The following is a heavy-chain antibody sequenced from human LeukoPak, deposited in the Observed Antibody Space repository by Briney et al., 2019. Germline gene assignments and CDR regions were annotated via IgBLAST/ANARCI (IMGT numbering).Heavy chain of an antibody. CDR1: GGTFSSYA. J-gene: IGHJ5*02. CDR2: IIPIFGTA. CDR3: ARGFPTYITIFGVVISRYWFDP. D-gene: IGHD3-3*01. V-gene: IGHV1-69*05. Sequence: ASVKVSCKASGGTFSSYAISWVRQAPGQGLEWMGGIIPIFGTANYAQKFQGRVTMTRNTSISTAYMELSSLRSEDTAVYYCARGFPTYITIFGVVISRYWFDPWGQGTLVTVSS.